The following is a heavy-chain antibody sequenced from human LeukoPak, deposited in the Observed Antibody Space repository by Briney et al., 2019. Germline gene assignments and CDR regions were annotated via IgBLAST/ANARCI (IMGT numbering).Heavy chain of an antibody. Sequence: ASVKVSCKASGYTCTGYCMHWVRQAPGQGLEWMGWINPNSGGTNYAQKFQGRVTMTRDTSISTAYMELSRLRSDDTAVYYCARDPRYYYDSSGYDWGQGTLVTVSS. D-gene: IGHD3-22*01. CDR2: INPNSGGT. CDR3: ARDPRYYYDSSGYD. J-gene: IGHJ4*02. V-gene: IGHV1-2*02. CDR1: GYTCTGYC.